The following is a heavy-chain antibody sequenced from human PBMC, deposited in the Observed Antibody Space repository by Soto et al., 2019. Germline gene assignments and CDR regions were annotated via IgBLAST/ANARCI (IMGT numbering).Heavy chain of an antibody. D-gene: IGHD3-10*01. V-gene: IGHV4-39*01. Sequence: SETLSLTCTVSGGSISSSSYYWGWIRQPPGKGLEWIGSIYYSGNTYYNPSLKSRVTISVDTSKNQFSLKLNSMTAADTAVYYCARHNYGSGSTYFDYWGQGTLVTVS. CDR2: IYYSGNT. CDR1: GGSISSSSYY. CDR3: ARHNYGSGSTYFDY. J-gene: IGHJ4*02.